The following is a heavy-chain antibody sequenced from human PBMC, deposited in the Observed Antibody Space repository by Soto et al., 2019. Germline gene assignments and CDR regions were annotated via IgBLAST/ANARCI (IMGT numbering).Heavy chain of an antibody. J-gene: IGHJ4*02. V-gene: IGHV1-18*01. Sequence: QVQLVQSGAEVKKPGASVKVSCKDSGYTFTSYGISWVRQAPGQGLEWMGWISAYNGNTNYAQKLQGRVTMTTDTSTSTAYMELRSLRSDDTAVYYCARDSSPYGDYVGFDYWGQGTLVTVSS. CDR3: ARDSSPYGDYVGFDY. CDR2: ISAYNGNT. CDR1: GYTFTSYG. D-gene: IGHD4-17*01.